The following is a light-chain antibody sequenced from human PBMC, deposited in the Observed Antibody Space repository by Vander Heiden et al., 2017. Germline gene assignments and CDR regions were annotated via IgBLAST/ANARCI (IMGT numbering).Light chain of an antibody. J-gene: IGKJ2*01. CDR1: QTIRIN. Sequence: DIQVTQSPSSLSASIGDRVTITCRASQTIRINLNWYQQKPGKAPKLLIYRASNLQSGVPSTFSGSGSGTDFTLTITSLQPEDFATYCCHQTYSSPYTFGQGTKLEI. CDR2: RAS. V-gene: IGKV1-39*01. CDR3: HQTYSSPYT.